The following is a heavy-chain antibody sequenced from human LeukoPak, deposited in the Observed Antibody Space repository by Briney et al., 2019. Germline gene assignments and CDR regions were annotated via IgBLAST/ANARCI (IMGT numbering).Heavy chain of an antibody. J-gene: IGHJ5*02. Sequence: ASVKVSCKASVYTFTSYYMHWVRQAPGQGLEWMGIINPSGGSTGYAQKFQGRVTMTRDTSTSTVYMELSSLRSEDTAVYYCARDEPGIAVAGIGVSWGQGTLVTVSS. D-gene: IGHD6-19*01. V-gene: IGHV1-46*03. CDR3: ARDEPGIAVAGIGVS. CDR1: VYTFTSYY. CDR2: INPSGGST.